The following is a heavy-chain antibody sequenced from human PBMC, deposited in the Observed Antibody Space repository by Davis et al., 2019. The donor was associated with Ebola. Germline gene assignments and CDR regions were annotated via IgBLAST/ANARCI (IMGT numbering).Heavy chain of an antibody. V-gene: IGHV3-7*03. CDR3: ARDLDYCGGDCYSPNPDYFDY. CDR2: IKQDGSEK. J-gene: IGHJ4*02. Sequence: GGSLRLSCAASGFTFSSYCMSWVRQAPGKGLEWVANIKQDGSEKYYVDSVKGRFTISRDNAKNSLYLQMNSLRAEDTAVYYCARDLDYCGGDCYSPNPDYFDYWGQGTLVTVSS. D-gene: IGHD2-21*02. CDR1: GFTFSSYC.